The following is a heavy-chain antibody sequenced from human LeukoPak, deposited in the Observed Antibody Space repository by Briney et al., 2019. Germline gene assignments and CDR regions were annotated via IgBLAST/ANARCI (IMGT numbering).Heavy chain of an antibody. CDR1: GGSISSYY. Sequence: SETLSLTCTVSGGSISSYYWSWIRQPPGKGLEWIGYIYYSGSTNYNPSLKSRVTISVDTSKNQFSLKLSSVTAADTAVYYCASYRHYYDSSGYYYFDYWGQGTLVTVSS. CDR3: ASYRHYYDSSGYYYFDY. J-gene: IGHJ4*02. CDR2: IYYSGST. V-gene: IGHV4-59*01. D-gene: IGHD3-22*01.